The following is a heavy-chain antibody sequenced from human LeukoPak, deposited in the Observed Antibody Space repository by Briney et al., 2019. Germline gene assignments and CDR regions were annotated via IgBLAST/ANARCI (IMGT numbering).Heavy chain of an antibody. CDR3: ARDDSSTISCYHNWFDP. V-gene: IGHV3-7*01. Sequence: GGSLRLSGAASGFTLSRYWMSWVRQAAGKGLDGVANIKQVGREKYYVDSVQGRFTISRDNAKNSLSLQMNSLRDDDTAVYYCARDDSSTISCYHNWFDPWGQGTLVTVSS. CDR1: GFTLSRYW. J-gene: IGHJ5*02. CDR2: IKQVGREK. D-gene: IGHD2-2*01.